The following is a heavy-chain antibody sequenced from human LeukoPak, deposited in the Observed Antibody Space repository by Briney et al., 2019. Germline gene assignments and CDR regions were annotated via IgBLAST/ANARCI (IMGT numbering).Heavy chain of an antibody. CDR3: TRGEVSGYL. V-gene: IGHV3-49*04. D-gene: IGHD5-12*01. J-gene: IGHJ5*02. CDR1: GFSFSDCA. CDR2: IKSKAYGGTT. Sequence: GGSLRLSCVASGFSFSDCAMSWVRQAPGKGLEWVGFIKSKAYGGTTQYAASVKGRFTISRDDSKSIAYLQMNSLQTEDTAVYYCTRGEVSGYLWGQGALVTVSS.